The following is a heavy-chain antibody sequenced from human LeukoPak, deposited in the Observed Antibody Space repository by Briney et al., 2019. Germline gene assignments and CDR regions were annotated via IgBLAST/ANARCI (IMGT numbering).Heavy chain of an antibody. CDR3: AREVRDFTITLDAFDI. CDR2: IYYSGST. CDR1: GGSISSYY. D-gene: IGHD5-12*01. Sequence: SETLSLACTVSGGSISSYYWSWIRQPPGKGLEWIGYIYYSGSTNYNPSLKSRVTISVDTSKNQFSLKLSSVTAADTCVYYCAREVRDFTITLDAFDIWGQGTMVTVSS. V-gene: IGHV4-59*01. J-gene: IGHJ3*02.